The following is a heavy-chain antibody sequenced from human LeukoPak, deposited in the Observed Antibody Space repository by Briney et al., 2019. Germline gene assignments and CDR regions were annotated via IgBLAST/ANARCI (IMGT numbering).Heavy chain of an antibody. V-gene: IGHV1-18*01. Sequence: ASVKVSCKASGYTFTSYGISWVRQAPGQGLEWMGWISAYNGNTNYAQKLQGRVTMTTDTSTSTAYMELRSLRSDDTAVYCCARDPLWIQLWLPNAFDYWGQGTLVTVSS. CDR2: ISAYNGNT. D-gene: IGHD5-18*01. CDR1: GYTFTSYG. J-gene: IGHJ4*02. CDR3: ARDPLWIQLWLPNAFDY.